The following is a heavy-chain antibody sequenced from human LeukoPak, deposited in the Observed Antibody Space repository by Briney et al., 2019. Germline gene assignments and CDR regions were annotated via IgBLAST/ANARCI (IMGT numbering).Heavy chain of an antibody. Sequence: PSQTLSLTCTVSGGSISSGDYYWSWIRQPPGKGLEWIGYIYYSGSTYYNPSLKSRVTISVDTSKNQFSLKLSSVTAADTAVYYCAREFGGSLDWFDPWGQGTLVTASS. D-gene: IGHD1-26*01. J-gene: IGHJ5*02. CDR1: GGSISSGDYY. CDR3: AREFGGSLDWFDP. V-gene: IGHV4-30-4*08. CDR2: IYYSGST.